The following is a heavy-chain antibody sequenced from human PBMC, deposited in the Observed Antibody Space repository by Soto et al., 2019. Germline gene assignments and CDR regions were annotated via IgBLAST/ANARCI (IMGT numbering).Heavy chain of an antibody. J-gene: IGHJ3*02. CDR3: ARALIAAAGTAFDI. CDR1: GGSISSSSYY. D-gene: IGHD6-13*01. Sequence: SETLSLTCTVSGGSISSSSYYWGWIRQPPGKGLEWIGRIYYSGSTYYNPSLKSRVTISVDTSKNQFSLKLSSVTAADTAVYYCARALIAAAGTAFDIWGQGTMVTVSS. CDR2: IYYSGST. V-gene: IGHV4-39*01.